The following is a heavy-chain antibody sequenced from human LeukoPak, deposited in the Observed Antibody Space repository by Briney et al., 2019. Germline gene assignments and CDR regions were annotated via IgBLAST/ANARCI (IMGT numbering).Heavy chain of an antibody. V-gene: IGHV3-30*03. CDR3: AIMGTVRGVINDY. J-gene: IGHJ4*02. Sequence: GRSLRLSCAASGFTFSSYGMHWVRQAPSKGLEWVAVISYDGSNKYYADSVKGRFTISRDNSKNTLYLQVNSLRPEDTAVYYCAIMGTVRGVINDYWGQGTLVTVFS. CDR1: GFTFSSYG. CDR2: ISYDGSNK. D-gene: IGHD3-10*01.